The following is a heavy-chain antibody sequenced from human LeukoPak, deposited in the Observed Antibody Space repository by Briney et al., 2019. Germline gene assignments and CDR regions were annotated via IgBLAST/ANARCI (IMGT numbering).Heavy chain of an antibody. CDR2: INHSGST. CDR3: AKVGLASEYYFDH. CDR1: GGSFSGYY. D-gene: IGHD3-16*01. Sequence: ASETLSLTCAVYGGSFSGYYWSWIRQPPGKGLEWIGEINHSGSTNYNPSLKSRVTISEDTSKNQFSLRLSSVNAADTAVYSCAKVGLASEYYFDHWGQGTLVTVSS. V-gene: IGHV4-34*01. J-gene: IGHJ4*02.